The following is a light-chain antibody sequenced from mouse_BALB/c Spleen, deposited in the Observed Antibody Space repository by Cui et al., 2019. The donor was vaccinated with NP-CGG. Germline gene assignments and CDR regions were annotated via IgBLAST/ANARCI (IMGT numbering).Light chain of an antibody. V-gene: IGLV1*01. CDR1: TGAVTTSNY. CDR3: ALWYSNHWV. Sequence: QAVVTQESALTTSPGETVTLTCRSSTGAVTTSNYANWVQEKPDHLFTGLMGVTNNRAPGVPARFSGSLIEDKAALTITGTQTEDEAIYFCALWYSNHWVFGGGTKLTVL. J-gene: IGLJ1*01. CDR2: VTN.